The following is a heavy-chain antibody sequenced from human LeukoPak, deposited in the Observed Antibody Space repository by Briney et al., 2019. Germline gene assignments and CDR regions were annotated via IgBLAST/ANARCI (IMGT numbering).Heavy chain of an antibody. CDR2: IYYSGTT. D-gene: IGHD2-15*01. Sequence: PSETLSLTRTVSGGSISSYYWSWIRQPPGKGLEWIGYIYYSGTTNYNPSLKSRVSISVDTSKNQFSLNLSSVTAADTAVYYCARQARYCGGGTCFDSWGQGTLVTVSS. CDR3: ARQARYCGGGTCFDS. CDR1: GGSISSYY. V-gene: IGHV4-59*08. J-gene: IGHJ4*02.